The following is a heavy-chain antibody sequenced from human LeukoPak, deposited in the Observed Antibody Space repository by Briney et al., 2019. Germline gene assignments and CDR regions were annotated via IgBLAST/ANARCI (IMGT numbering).Heavy chain of an antibody. CDR3: ARGGDYFDY. V-gene: IGHV4-59*01. J-gene: IGHJ4*02. CDR2: IYYSGST. CDR1: GGSISSYY. Sequence: SETLSLTCTVSGGSISSYYWSWIRQPPGKGLEWIGYIYYSGSTNYNPSLKSRVTISVDTSKNQFSLKLSSVTAADTAVYYCARGGDYFDYWGQGTLVTVSS.